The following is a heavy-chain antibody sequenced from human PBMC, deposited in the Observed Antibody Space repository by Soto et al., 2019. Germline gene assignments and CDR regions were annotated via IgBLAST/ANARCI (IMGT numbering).Heavy chain of an antibody. Sequence: QVQLVESGGGVVQPGRSLRLSCAASGFTFSSYGMHWVRQAPGKGLEWVAVIWYDGSNKYYADSVKGRFTISRDNSKNTLYLQMNSLRAEDTAVYYCARELERSSWFDPWGQGTLVTVSS. CDR3: ARELERSSWFDP. CDR2: IWYDGSNK. D-gene: IGHD1-1*01. V-gene: IGHV3-33*01. J-gene: IGHJ5*02. CDR1: GFTFSSYG.